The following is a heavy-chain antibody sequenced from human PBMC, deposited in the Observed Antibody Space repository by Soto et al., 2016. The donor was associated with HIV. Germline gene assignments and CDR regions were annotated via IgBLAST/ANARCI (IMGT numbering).Heavy chain of an antibody. Sequence: AASGFTFNNYAMSWVRQAPGKGLEWVSAISGSGVSTYHADSVKGRFTISRDNSKNTLYLQMNSLRVDDTAVYYCAKDIEAGYGDYYYGMDVWGQGTTVTVSS. CDR1: GFTFNNYA. CDR3: AKDIEAGYGDYYYGMDV. J-gene: IGHJ6*02. D-gene: IGHD1-26*01. CDR2: ISGSGVST. V-gene: IGHV3-23*01.